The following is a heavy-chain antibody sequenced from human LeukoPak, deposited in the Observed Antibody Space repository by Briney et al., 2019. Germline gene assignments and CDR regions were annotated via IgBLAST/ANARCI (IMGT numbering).Heavy chain of an antibody. Sequence: ASVKVSCKASGGTFSSYAISWVRQAPGQGLEWMGGIIPIFGTANYAQKFQGRVTITADESTSTAYMELSSLRSEDTAVYYCVRHPRGGPYFDYWGQGTLVTVSS. V-gene: IGHV1-69*01. CDR3: VRHPRGGPYFDY. CDR1: GGTFSSYA. CDR2: IIPIFGTA. D-gene: IGHD3-16*01. J-gene: IGHJ4*02.